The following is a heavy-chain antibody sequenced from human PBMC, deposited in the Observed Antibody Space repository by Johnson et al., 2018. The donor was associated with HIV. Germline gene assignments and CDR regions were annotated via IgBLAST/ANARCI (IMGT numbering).Heavy chain of an antibody. D-gene: IGHD3/OR15-3a*01. CDR2: IRSKAYSGTA. J-gene: IGHJ3*02. CDR1: GFTFGDYA. V-gene: IGHV3-49*04. Sequence: VLLVESGGGVVQPGRSLRLSCTASGFTFGDYAMSWVRQAPGKGLEWVGFIRSKAYSGTAEYAASVKGRFTISRDDSKSIAYLQMNSLKTEDTAVYYCTRARSGLDLGDAFDSWGQGTMVTVSS. CDR3: TRARSGLDLGDAFDS.